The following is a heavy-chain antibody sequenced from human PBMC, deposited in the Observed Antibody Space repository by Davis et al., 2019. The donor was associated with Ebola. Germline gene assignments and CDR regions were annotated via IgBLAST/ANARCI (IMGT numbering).Heavy chain of an antibody. D-gene: IGHD5-24*01. CDR2: ICGGGGCT. CDR3: VKDRGEMATIAYYSSGLDG. CDR1: GFTFSNYG. V-gene: IGHV3-23*01. Sequence: GESLKISCAASGFTFSNYGMTWVRQAPGKGLEWVSAICGGGGCTYYADSVKGRFTTSRDNSKNTLTLQMTSLGAEDTAVYYCVKDRGEMATIAYYSSGLDGWGQGTTVTVSS. J-gene: IGHJ6*02.